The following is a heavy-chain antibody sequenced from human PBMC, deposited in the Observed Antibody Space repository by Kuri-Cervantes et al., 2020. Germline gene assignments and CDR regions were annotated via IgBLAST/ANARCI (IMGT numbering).Heavy chain of an antibody. V-gene: IGHV4-38-2*01. CDR2: IYHSGST. CDR1: GYSISSGYY. D-gene: IGHD2-21*02. CDR3: ARERGVTKDY. Sequence: SETLSLTCAVSGYSISSGYYWGWIRQPPGKGLEWIGSIYHSGSTNYNPSLKSRVTISVDTSTNQLSLKLSSVTAADTAVYYCARERGVTKDYWGQGTLVTVSS. J-gene: IGHJ4*02.